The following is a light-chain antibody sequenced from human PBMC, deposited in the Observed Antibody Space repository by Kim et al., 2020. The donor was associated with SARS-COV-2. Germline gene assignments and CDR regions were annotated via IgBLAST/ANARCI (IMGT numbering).Light chain of an antibody. Sequence: LSLFPGERAPLSCRACQSVSRYLAWYQQKPGQAPRLLIYDASNRATGIPARFSGSGSGTDFTLTISSLEPEDFAVYYCQQRSNWYTFGQGTKLEI. CDR1: QSVSRY. J-gene: IGKJ2*01. V-gene: IGKV3-11*01. CDR2: DAS. CDR3: QQRSNWYT.